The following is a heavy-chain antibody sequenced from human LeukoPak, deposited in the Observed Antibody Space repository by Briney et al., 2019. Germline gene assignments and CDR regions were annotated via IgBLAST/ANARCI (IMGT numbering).Heavy chain of an antibody. Sequence: SETLSLTCTVSGGSISSYYWNWIRQPPGKGLEWIGRIYTSGSTNYNPSLKSRVTMSVDTSKNQFSLKLSSMTAADTAVYYCAREDHSSGWYYFDYWGQGTLVTVSS. D-gene: IGHD6-19*01. CDR2: IYTSGST. J-gene: IGHJ4*02. CDR3: AREDHSSGWYYFDY. CDR1: GGSISSYY. V-gene: IGHV4-4*07.